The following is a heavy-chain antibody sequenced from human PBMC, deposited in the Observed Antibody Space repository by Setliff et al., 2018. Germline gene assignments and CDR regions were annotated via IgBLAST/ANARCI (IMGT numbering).Heavy chain of an antibody. D-gene: IGHD2-8*02. Sequence: QPGGSLRLSCATSGFTFSNYAMGWVRQAPGKGLEWVSVITSSGRDTYYTDSVKGRFTISRDNSDNTLYLQMNSLRDADTAIYYCVKGTLPYCTGPTCYPLDHWGQGTLVTVSS. CDR2: ITSSGRDT. CDR1: GFTFSNYA. V-gene: IGHV3-23*01. J-gene: IGHJ4*02. CDR3: VKGTLPYCTGPTCYPLDH.